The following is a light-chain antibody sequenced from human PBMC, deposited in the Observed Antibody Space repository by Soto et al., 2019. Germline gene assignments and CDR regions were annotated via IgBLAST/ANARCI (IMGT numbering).Light chain of an antibody. Sequence: DIQMTHSPSTLSASVGDRVTIPCRASQSISSWLAWYQQKPGKAPKLLIYDASSLESGVPSRFSGSGSGTEFTLTISSLQPDDFATYYCQQYNSYLFGQGTKVDIK. J-gene: IGKJ1*01. CDR2: DAS. V-gene: IGKV1-5*01. CDR3: QQYNSYL. CDR1: QSISSW.